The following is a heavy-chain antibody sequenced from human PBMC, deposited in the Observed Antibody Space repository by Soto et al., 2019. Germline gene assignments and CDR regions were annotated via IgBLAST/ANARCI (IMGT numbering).Heavy chain of an antibody. Sequence: PSETLSLTCTVSGGSISSGGYYWSWIRQHPGKGLEWIGYIYYSGSTYYNPSLKSRVTISVDTSKNQFSLKLSSVTAADTAVYYCARDHGDRYALYGMDVWGQGTTVTVSS. V-gene: IGHV4-31*03. J-gene: IGHJ6*02. D-gene: IGHD2-21*02. CDR3: ARDHGDRYALYGMDV. CDR1: GGSISSGGYY. CDR2: IYYSGST.